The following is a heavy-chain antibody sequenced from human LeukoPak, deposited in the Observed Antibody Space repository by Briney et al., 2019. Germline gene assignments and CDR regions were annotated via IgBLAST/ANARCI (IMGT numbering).Heavy chain of an antibody. D-gene: IGHD6-13*01. Sequence: SETLSLTCTVSGGSISDYYWNWIRQPPGKGLEWIGYVHHSGSTNYTPSLKSRVPMSIDTSKNQFSLRLSSVPAADTAVYYCVSYEVGSSWGQAFDIWGQGTMVTVSS. CDR3: VSYEVGSSWGQAFDI. V-gene: IGHV4-59*01. CDR2: VHHSGST. J-gene: IGHJ3*02. CDR1: GGSISDYY.